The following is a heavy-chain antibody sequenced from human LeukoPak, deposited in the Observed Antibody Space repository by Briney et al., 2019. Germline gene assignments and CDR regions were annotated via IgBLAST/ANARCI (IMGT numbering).Heavy chain of an antibody. CDR2: IIPIFGTA. Sequence: SVKVSCKASGGTFSSYAISWVRQAPGQALEWMGGIIPIFGTANYAQKFQGRVTITADKSASTAYMDLSSLRCEDTAVYYCSNLEENYGAGGGALHYWGQGTMVTVSS. D-gene: IGHD3-10*01. V-gene: IGHV1-69*06. CDR1: GGTFSSYA. J-gene: IGHJ4*02. CDR3: SNLEENYGAGGGALHY.